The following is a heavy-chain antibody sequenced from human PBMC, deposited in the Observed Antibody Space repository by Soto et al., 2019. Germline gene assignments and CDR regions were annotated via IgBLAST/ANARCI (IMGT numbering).Heavy chain of an antibody. CDR3: AREGTTGTTEF. CDR1: GFTFSSYG. D-gene: IGHD1-1*01. J-gene: IGHJ4*02. CDR2: IWYDGSNK. Sequence: QVQLVESGGGVVQPGRSLRLSCAASGFTFSSYGMHWVRQAPGKGLEWVAVIWYDGSNKYYADSVKGRFTISRDNSKNTLYLQMNSLRAEDTAVYYFAREGTTGTTEFWGQGTLVTVSS. V-gene: IGHV3-33*01.